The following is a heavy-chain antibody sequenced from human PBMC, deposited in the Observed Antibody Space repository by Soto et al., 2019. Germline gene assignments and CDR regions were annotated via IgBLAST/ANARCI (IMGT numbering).Heavy chain of an antibody. V-gene: IGHV4-31*03. J-gene: IGHJ5*02. CDR2: IYYSGST. Sequence: SETLSLTCTVSGVSISSGGYYWSWIRQHPGKGLEWIGYIYYSGSTYYNPSLKSRVTISVDTSKNQFSLKLSSVTAADTAVYYCAVNLYDSSGYYLNWFDPWGQGTLVTVSS. CDR3: AVNLYDSSGYYLNWFDP. CDR1: GVSISSGGYY. D-gene: IGHD3-22*01.